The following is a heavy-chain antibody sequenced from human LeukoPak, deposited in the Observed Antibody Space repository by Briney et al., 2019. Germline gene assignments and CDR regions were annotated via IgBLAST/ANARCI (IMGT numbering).Heavy chain of an antibody. J-gene: IGHJ2*01. CDR2: ISYIGGST. D-gene: IGHD3-16*02. Sequence: GGTLRLSCAASGFTFSSYGMSWVRQAPGEGLEWFSAISYIGGSTYYADSVKARFTISRDNSKNTLYLQMNSLRAEDTAVYYCAKDRGAGYDYVWGSYRLNWYFELWGRGNLVTVSS. CDR3: AKDRGAGYDYVWGSYRLNWYFEL. CDR1: GFTFSSYG. V-gene: IGHV3-23*01.